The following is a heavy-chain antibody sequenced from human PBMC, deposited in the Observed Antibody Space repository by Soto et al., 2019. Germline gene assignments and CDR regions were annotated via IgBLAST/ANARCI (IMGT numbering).Heavy chain of an antibody. CDR2: IGGGSGST. V-gene: IGHV3-23*01. D-gene: IGHD6-13*01. CDR3: ATRMYSTSWYYFVS. J-gene: IGHJ4*02. Sequence: EVQLLESGGGFVQPGGSLRLSCAASGFTFTNYALSWVRQAPGKGLEWVSTIGGGSGSTYYPDSVKGRFSISRENSKNTLYLQMSSLRAEDTALYYCATRMYSTSWYYFVSWGQGTLVTVSS. CDR1: GFTFTNYA.